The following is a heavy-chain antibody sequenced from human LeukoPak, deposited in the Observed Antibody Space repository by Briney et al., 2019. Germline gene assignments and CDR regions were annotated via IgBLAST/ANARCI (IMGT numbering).Heavy chain of an antibody. D-gene: IGHD6-13*01. CDR2: INPNSGGT. J-gene: IGHJ4*02. Sequence: ASVKVSCKASGYTFTGYYMHWVRQAPGQGLEWMGWINPNSGGTNYAQKFQGRVTMTRDTSISTAYMVLSRLRSDDTAVYYCAASSFSSSWYYFDYWGQGTLVTVSS. CDR1: GYTFTGYY. V-gene: IGHV1-2*02. CDR3: AASSFSSSWYYFDY.